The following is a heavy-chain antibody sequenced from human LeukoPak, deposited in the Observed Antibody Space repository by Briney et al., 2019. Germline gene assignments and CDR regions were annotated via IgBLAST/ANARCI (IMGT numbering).Heavy chain of an antibody. CDR1: GGSISNNY. CDR3: ASGSN. D-gene: IGHD1-26*01. Sequence: SETLSLTCTVSGGSISNNYWNWIRQPPGKGLEWIGYIYSGGTTSHNPPLKSRISISVDTSKNQFSLRLSSVTAADTAVYYCASGSNWGQGILVTVSS. J-gene: IGHJ4*02. CDR2: IYSGGTT. V-gene: IGHV4-59*01.